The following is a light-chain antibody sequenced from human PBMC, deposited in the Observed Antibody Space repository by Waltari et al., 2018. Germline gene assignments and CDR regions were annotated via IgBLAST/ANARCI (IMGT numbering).Light chain of an antibody. Sequence: DIQMTQSPSSLAASVGDRVTMTCRASHNIVRWLAWYQQKPQKAPKALIYAASALESGVPSRLCGSGSGTEFTLTISSLQPEDFATYFCQQYTAYPITFGGGTKVEI. J-gene: IGKJ4*01. CDR1: HNIVRW. CDR3: QQYTAYPIT. CDR2: AAS. V-gene: IGKV1D-16*01.